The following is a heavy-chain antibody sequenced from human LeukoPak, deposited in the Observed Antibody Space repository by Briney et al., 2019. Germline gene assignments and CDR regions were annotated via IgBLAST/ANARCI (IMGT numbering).Heavy chain of an antibody. CDR3: TTAYYYGSGSPWYFDY. CDR2: IKSKTDGGTT. J-gene: IGHJ4*02. V-gene: IGHV3-15*01. D-gene: IGHD3-10*01. CDR1: GFTFSNAW. Sequence: GESLRPSCAASGFTFSNAWMSWVRQAPGKGREWVGRIKSKTDGGTTDYAAPVKGKFTISRDDSKNTLYLQMNSLKTEDTAVYYCTTAYYYGSGSPWYFDYWGQGTLVTVSS.